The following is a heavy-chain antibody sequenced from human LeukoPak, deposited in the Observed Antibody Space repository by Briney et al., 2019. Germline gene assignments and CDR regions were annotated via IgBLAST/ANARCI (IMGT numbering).Heavy chain of an antibody. V-gene: IGHV3-21*04. CDR3: AAFYYSAFFDY. D-gene: IGHD3-10*01. CDR1: GFTFTSYY. Sequence: PGGSLRLSCEASGFTFTSYYMNWVRQAPGKGLGWVSYIDGTNSYTNYADSVKGRFTIARDNAKNSLYLQMNSLRAEDTAVYYCAAFYYSAFFDYWGLGTLVTVSS. J-gene: IGHJ4*02. CDR2: IDGTNSYT.